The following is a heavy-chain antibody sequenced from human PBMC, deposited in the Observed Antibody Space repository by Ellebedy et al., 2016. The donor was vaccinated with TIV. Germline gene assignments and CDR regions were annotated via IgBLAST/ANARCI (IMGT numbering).Heavy chain of an antibody. V-gene: IGHV3-15*01. D-gene: IGHD3-16*02. J-gene: IGHJ5*02. Sequence: GESLKISCAASGFTFSNAWMSWVRQAPGKGLEWVARIKSKTDGETTDYVAPVKGRFTISRDDSKNTLYRQMNSLKTEETAMYYCTTNRYAWGQGTLVTVSS. CDR3: TTNRYA. CDR1: GFTFSNAW. CDR2: IKSKTDGETT.